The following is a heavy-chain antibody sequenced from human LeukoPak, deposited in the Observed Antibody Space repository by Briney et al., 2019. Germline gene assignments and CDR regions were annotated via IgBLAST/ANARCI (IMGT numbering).Heavy chain of an antibody. D-gene: IGHD6-13*01. J-gene: IGHJ6*03. CDR1: GGSLSSYY. Sequence: SETLSLTCTVSGGSLSSYYWSWIRQPAGKGLECIGRIYTGGSTNYNPSLKSRVTMSVDTSKNQFSLKLSSVTAADTAVYYCARIMAAAGHYYYYYMDVWGKGTTVTVSS. CDR3: ARIMAAAGHYYYYYMDV. CDR2: IYTGGST. V-gene: IGHV4-4*07.